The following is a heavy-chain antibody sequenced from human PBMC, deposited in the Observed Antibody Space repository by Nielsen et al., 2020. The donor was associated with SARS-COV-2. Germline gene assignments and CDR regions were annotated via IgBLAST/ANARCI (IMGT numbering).Heavy chain of an antibody. D-gene: IGHD6-13*01. V-gene: IGHV5-51*01. CDR2: IYPGDSDT. CDR3: ARRDSSSWFY. J-gene: IGHJ4*02. CDR1: GYSFTSYW. Sequence: GGSLRLSCNGSGYSFTSYWIGWVRQMPGKGLEWMGIIYPGDSDTRYSPSFQGQVTISADKSISTAYLQWSSLKASDTAMYYCARRDSSSWFYWGQGTLVTVSS.